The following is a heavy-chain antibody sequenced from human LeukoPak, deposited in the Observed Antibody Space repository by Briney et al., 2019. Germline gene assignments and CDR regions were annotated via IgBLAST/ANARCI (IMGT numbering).Heavy chain of an antibody. CDR2: LSGSDGT. V-gene: IGHV3-23*01. D-gene: IGHD6-13*01. Sequence: GGSLRLSCAASGFTFSTYAITWVRQAPGKGLEWVSSLSGSDGTYYADSVKGRFTISRDSSKNMVFLQMNSLRAEDTAVYYCAKDKERIAAAGTPSYWGQGTLVTVSS. CDR3: AKDKERIAAAGTPSY. J-gene: IGHJ4*02. CDR1: GFTFSTYA.